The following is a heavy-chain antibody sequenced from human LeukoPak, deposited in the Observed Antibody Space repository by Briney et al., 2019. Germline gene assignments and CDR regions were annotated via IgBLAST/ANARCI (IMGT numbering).Heavy chain of an antibody. J-gene: IGHJ3*02. D-gene: IGHD3-22*01. CDR3: ARPSTYYYDSSGHGAFDI. CDR1: GGSISNVNYY. CDR2: IYASGST. Sequence: TLSLTCTVSGGSISNVNYYWSWLRQPAGKGLEWIGRIYASGSTNYNPSLKSRVTISVDTSKNQFSLKLSSVTAADTAVYYCARPSTYYYDSSGHGAFDIWGQGTMVTVSS. V-gene: IGHV4-61*02.